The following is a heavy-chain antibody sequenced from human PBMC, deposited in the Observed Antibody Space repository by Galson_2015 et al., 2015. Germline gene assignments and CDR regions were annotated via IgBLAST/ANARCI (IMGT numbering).Heavy chain of an antibody. CDR2: TFYRSKWYN. CDR1: GDSVSSNSAT. D-gene: IGHD3-10*01. Sequence: CAISGDSVSSNSATWNWIRQSPSRGLEWLGRTFYRSKWYNDYAVSVKSRMTVNPDTSKNQFSLKLNSVTPDDTAIYYCARRAYGSGSPWVWGQGTLVTVSS. J-gene: IGHJ4*02. CDR3: ARRAYGSGSPWV. V-gene: IGHV6-1*01.